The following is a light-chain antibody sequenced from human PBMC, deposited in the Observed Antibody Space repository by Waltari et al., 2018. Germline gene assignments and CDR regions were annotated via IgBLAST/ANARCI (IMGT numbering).Light chain of an antibody. J-gene: IGKJ3*01. CDR1: QGISNY. Sequence: AIQITQSPSSLSASTGDKVTITCRASQGISNYLAWYQQKPGKAPALLIYDASTLQRGVPSRFSGSGSGTACTLTISCLQSEDFATFYCQQYYGYPLTFGPGTKVDVK. CDR3: QQYYGYPLT. V-gene: IGKV1-8*01. CDR2: DAS.